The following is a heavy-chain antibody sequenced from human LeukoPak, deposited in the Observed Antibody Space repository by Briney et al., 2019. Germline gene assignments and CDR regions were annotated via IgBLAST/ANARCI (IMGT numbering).Heavy chain of an antibody. J-gene: IGHJ6*03. CDR2: ISGSGGST. CDR3: AKCIWHGDYAQYYYYYMDV. D-gene: IGHD4-17*01. CDR1: GFTFSNYA. V-gene: IGHV3-23*01. Sequence: GGSLRLSCAASGFTFSNYAVSWVRQAPGKGLEWVSAISGSGGSTYYADSVKGRFTISRDNSKNTLYPQMNSLRAEDTAVYYCAKCIWHGDYAQYYYYYMDVWGKGTTVTVSS.